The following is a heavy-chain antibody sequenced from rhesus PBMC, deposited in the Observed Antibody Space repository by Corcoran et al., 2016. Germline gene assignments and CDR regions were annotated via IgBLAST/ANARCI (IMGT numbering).Heavy chain of an antibody. Sequence: QLQLQESGPGLVKPSETLSVTCAVSGGSISSNYWSWIRQPPGKGLEGIGRIYGSGSSTNYNPSLKSRVTLSVDTSKNRLSLKLSSVTAADTAVYYCARRGPGPLDYWGQGVLVTVSS. CDR3: ARRGPGPLDY. D-gene: IGHD5-42*01. J-gene: IGHJ4*01. CDR1: GGSISSNY. CDR2: IYGSGSST. V-gene: IGHV4-169*01.